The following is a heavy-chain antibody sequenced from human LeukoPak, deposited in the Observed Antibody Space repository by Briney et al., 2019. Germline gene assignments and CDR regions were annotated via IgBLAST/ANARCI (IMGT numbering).Heavy chain of an antibody. CDR2: IYPGDSDT. J-gene: IGHJ4*02. V-gene: IGHV5-51*01. D-gene: IGHD6-13*01. CDR3: ARQLAAAGYYFDY. Sequence: GESPKISCKGSGYSFTSHWIGWVRQMPGKGLEWMGIIYPGDSDTRYSPSFQGQVTISADKSISTAYLQWSSLKASDTAMYYCARQLAAAGYYFDYWGQGTLVTVSS. CDR1: GYSFTSHW.